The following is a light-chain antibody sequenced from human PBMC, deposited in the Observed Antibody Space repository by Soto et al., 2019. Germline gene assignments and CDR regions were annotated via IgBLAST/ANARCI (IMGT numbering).Light chain of an antibody. CDR3: CSYAGTNTFV. Sequence: QSALTQPASVSGSPGQSITISCTGTSSDVGSYNLVSWYQQHPGKAPKLMIYEGNKRTSGVSNRFSGSKSANTASLTISGLQTENEADYYCCSYAGTNTFVFGTGTKLTVL. CDR2: EGN. V-gene: IGLV2-23*01. CDR1: SSDVGSYNL. J-gene: IGLJ1*01.